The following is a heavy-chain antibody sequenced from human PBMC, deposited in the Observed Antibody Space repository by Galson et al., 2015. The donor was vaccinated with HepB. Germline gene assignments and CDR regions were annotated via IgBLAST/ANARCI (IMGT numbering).Heavy chain of an antibody. D-gene: IGHD3-10*01. Sequence: SVKVSCKASGYTFTGYYMHWVRQAPGQGLEWMGWINPNSGGTNYAQKFQGWVTMTRDTSISTAYMELSRLRSDDTAVYYCASGGPSGRQDYYYGMDVWGQGTTVTVSS. V-gene: IGHV1-2*04. J-gene: IGHJ6*02. CDR2: INPNSGGT. CDR1: GYTFTGYY. CDR3: ASGGPSGRQDYYYGMDV.